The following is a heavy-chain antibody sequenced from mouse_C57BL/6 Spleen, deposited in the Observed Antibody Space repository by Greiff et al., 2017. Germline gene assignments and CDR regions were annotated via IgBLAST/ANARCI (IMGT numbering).Heavy chain of an antibody. Sequence: EVQLQQSGPELVKPGASVKISCKASGYTFTDYYMNWVKQSHGKSLEWIGDINPNNGGTSYNQKFKGKATLTVDKSSSTAYMELRSLTSEDSAVYYCAINYDYDPAWFAYWGQGTLVTVSA. J-gene: IGHJ3*01. CDR1: GYTFTDYY. CDR2: INPNNGGT. V-gene: IGHV1-26*01. D-gene: IGHD2-4*01. CDR3: AINYDYDPAWFAY.